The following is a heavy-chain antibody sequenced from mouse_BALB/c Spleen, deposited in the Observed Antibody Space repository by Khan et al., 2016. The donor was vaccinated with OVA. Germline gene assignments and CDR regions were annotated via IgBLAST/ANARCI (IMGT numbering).Heavy chain of an antibody. CDR1: GFTFSTYG. Sequence: EVELVESGGDLVKPGGSLKLSCAASGFTFSTYGMSWVRQTPDKRLEWVATISSGGSYTYYPDSVKGRFTISRDNAKNTLYLQMSSLKSDDTAIYYCARLAYYYDSERFAYWGQGTLVTVSA. J-gene: IGHJ3*01. V-gene: IGHV5-6*01. D-gene: IGHD1-1*01. CDR2: ISSGGSYT. CDR3: ARLAYYYDSERFAY.